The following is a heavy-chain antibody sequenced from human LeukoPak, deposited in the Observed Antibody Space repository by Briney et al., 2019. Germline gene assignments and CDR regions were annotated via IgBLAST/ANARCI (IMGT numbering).Heavy chain of an antibody. J-gene: IGHJ5*02. D-gene: IGHD3-3*01. CDR2: INHSGST. Sequence: PSETLSLTCAVYGGSFSGYYWSWIRQPPGKGLEWIGEINHSGSTNYNPSLKSRVTISADTSKNQFSLKLSSVTAADTAVYYCARGGRLRFLEWSRNWFDPWGQGTLVTVSS. CDR1: GGSFSGYY. V-gene: IGHV4-34*01. CDR3: ARGGRLRFLEWSRNWFDP.